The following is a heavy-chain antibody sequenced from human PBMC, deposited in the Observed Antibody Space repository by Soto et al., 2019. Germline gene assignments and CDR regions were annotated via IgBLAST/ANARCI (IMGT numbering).Heavy chain of an antibody. CDR1: GGSISSGGYY. J-gene: IGHJ5*02. V-gene: IGHV4-31*03. D-gene: IGHD3-22*01. CDR3: ARGRPDYYDSSGYPNPNWFDR. CDR2: IYYSGST. Sequence: SETLSLTCTVSGGSISSGGYYWSWIRQHPGKGLEWIGYIYYSGSTYYNPSLKSRVTISVDTSKNQFSLKLSSVTAADTAVYYRARGRPDYYDSSGYPNPNWFDRWGQGKRASVYS.